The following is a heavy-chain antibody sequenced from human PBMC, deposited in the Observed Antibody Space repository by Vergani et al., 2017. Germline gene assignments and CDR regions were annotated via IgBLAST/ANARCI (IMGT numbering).Heavy chain of an antibody. CDR3: ASDTHSAQRADR. CDR1: FDSIRNLY. Sequence: QVQLQESGPGLVKSSETLSLTCSVSFDSIRNLYCNWLRKPPGKGLEWIGSIHYSENTNYNPSLKTRVTISVDTSKNQFSLTLTSVTAADTAVYYCASDTHSAQRADRWGQGILVTVTS. CDR2: IHYSENT. D-gene: IGHD2-15*01. J-gene: IGHJ5*02. V-gene: IGHV4-59*11.